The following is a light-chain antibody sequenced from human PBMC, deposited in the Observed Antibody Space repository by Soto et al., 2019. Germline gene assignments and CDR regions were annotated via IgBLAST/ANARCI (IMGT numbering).Light chain of an antibody. CDR1: QSISSY. Sequence: DIQMTQSPSSLSASVGDRVTITCRASQSISSYLNWYQQKPGKAPKLLIYAASSLQSGVPSSFSGSGSGTDFTLTISSLQPEDFATYYCQQSYSTGWTFGQGTKVEIK. CDR3: QQSYSTGWT. CDR2: AAS. J-gene: IGKJ1*01. V-gene: IGKV1-39*01.